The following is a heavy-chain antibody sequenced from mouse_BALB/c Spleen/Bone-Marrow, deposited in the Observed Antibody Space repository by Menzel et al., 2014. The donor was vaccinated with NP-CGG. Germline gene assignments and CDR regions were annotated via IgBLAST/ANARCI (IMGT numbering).Heavy chain of an antibody. V-gene: IGHV1-9*01. CDR3: ARSTGTWDY. Sequence: QVQLQQSGAELMKPGASVKISCKATGYTFSSYWIEWVKQRPGHGPKWIGEILPGSGSTNYNEKFKGKATFTADTSSDTAYMQLSSLTSEDSAVYYCARSTGTWDYWGQGTTLTVSS. J-gene: IGHJ2*01. CDR1: GYTFSSYW. D-gene: IGHD4-1*02. CDR2: ILPGSGST.